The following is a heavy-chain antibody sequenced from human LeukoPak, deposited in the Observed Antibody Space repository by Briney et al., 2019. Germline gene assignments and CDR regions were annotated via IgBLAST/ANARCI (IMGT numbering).Heavy chain of an antibody. CDR2: ISGSGGST. J-gene: IGHJ4*02. V-gene: IGHV3-23*01. CDR3: AKITGCSSTSCYSH. CDR1: GFTFSSYA. D-gene: IGHD2-2*01. Sequence: PGGSLRLSCAASGFTFSSYAMSWVRQAPRKGLEWVSAISGSGGSTYYADSVKGRFTISRDNSENTLYLQMNSLRAEDTAVYYCAKITGCSSTSCYSHWGQGTLVTVSS.